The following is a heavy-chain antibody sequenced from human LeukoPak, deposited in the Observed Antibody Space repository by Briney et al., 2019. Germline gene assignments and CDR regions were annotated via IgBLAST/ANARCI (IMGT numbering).Heavy chain of an antibody. CDR2: IYHTGPT. CDR1: GGSITNNTFY. J-gene: IGHJ5*02. V-gene: IGHV4-39*07. CDR3: ARVLIWFGQLQNWFDP. Sequence: SETLSLTCTVSGGSITNNTFYWGWLRQPPGQGLEWIGSIYHTGPTYYNPSLKSRVTISVDTSKNQFSLKLSSVTAADTAVYSCARVLIWFGQLQNWFDPWGPGTLVTVSS. D-gene: IGHD3-10*01.